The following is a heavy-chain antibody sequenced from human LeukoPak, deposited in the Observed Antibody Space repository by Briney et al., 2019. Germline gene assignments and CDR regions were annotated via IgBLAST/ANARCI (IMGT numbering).Heavy chain of an antibody. D-gene: IGHD1-26*01. J-gene: IGHJ4*02. CDR1: GFTFSSYA. Sequence: PGGSLRLSCAASGFTFSSYAMSWVRQAPGKGLEWVSAISGSGGSTYYADSVKGRFTISRDNSKNTLYLQMNSLRAEDTAVYYCAKSPQPSGSPAIFDYWGQGTLVTVSS. V-gene: IGHV3-23*01. CDR2: ISGSGGST. CDR3: AKSPQPSGSPAIFDY.